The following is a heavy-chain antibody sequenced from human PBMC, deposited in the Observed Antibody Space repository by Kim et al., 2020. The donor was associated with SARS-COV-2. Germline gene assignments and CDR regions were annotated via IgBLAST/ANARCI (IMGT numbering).Heavy chain of an antibody. CDR3: ARDFLPVTTGALFDY. CDR1: GFTFSSYS. D-gene: IGHD2-21*02. J-gene: IGHJ4*02. Sequence: GGSLRLSCAASGFTFSSYSMNWVRQAPGKGLEWVSYISSSSSTIYYADSVKGRFTISRDNAKNSLYLQMNSLRDEDTAVYYCARDFLPVTTGALFDYWGQGTLVTVSS. CDR2: ISSSSSTI. V-gene: IGHV3-48*02.